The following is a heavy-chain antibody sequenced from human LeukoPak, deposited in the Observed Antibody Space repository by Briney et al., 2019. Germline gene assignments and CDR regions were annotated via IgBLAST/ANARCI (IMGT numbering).Heavy chain of an antibody. CDR2: INPSGGST. CDR1: GYTFTSYY. V-gene: IGHV1-46*01. CDR3: ARDLGESYDFWSGYGDY. J-gene: IGHJ4*02. D-gene: IGHD3-3*01. Sequence: ASVKVSCKASGYTFTSYYMHWVRQAPGQGLEWMGIINPSGGSTSYAQKFQGRVTMTRDMSTSTVYMELSSLRSEDTAVYYCARDLGESYDFWSGYGDYWGQGTLVTVSS.